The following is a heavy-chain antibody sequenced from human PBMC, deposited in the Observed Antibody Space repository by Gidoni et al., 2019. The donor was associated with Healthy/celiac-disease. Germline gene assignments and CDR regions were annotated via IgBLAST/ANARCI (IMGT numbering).Heavy chain of an antibody. Sequence: EVQLLESGGGLVQPGRSLRLSCAASGLTFSSYAMSRVRQPPGTGLEWVSAISGSGGSTYYADSVKGRFTISRDNSKNTLYLQMNSLRAEDTAVYYCAKDLRPRSGSYPADYWGQGTLVTVSS. CDR3: AKDLRPRSGSYPADY. CDR1: GLTFSSYA. D-gene: IGHD1-26*01. V-gene: IGHV3-23*01. J-gene: IGHJ4*02. CDR2: ISGSGGST.